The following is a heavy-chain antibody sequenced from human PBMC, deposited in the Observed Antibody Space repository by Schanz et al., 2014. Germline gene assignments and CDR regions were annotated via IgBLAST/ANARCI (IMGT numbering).Heavy chain of an antibody. V-gene: IGHV1-46*03. Sequence: EVKKPGASVHVSCKASGYTFTSDSMHWVRQAPAQGLEWMGMINPSGGSTTYAQKFQGRVTMTRDKSTSTFYMELSSLRSEDTAVYYCARDGVDAAARGSYWSQGTLGAVAS. J-gene: IGHJ4*02. CDR1: GYTFTSDS. CDR3: ARDGVDAAARGSY. D-gene: IGHD6-13*01. CDR2: INPSGGST.